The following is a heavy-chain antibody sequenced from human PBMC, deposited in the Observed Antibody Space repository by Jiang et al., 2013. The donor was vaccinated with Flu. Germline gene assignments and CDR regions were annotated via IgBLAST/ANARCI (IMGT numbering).Heavy chain of an antibody. CDR3: ARGRYSSSWYEYAFDI. D-gene: IGHD6-13*01. CDR1: GGSISSGGYY. J-gene: IGHJ3*02. Sequence: GPGLVKPSQTLSLTCTVSGGSISSGGYYWSWIRQHPGKGLEWIGYIYYSGSTYYNPSLKSRVTISVDTSKNQFSLKLSSVTAADTAVYYCARGRYSSSWYEYAFDIWGQGTMVTVSS. V-gene: IGHV4-31*03. CDR2: IYYSGST.